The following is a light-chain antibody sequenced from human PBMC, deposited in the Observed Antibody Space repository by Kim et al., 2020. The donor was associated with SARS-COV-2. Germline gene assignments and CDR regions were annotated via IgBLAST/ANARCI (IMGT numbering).Light chain of an antibody. CDR3: SSYAGTNNFYV. Sequence: QSVTISCTATSSDVGGYNFVSWHQQHPGKAPKLIIYDVNKRPSGVPNRFSGSKSGNTASLTVSGLQAEDEADYYCSSYAGTNNFYVFGTGTKVTVL. CDR1: SSDVGGYNF. J-gene: IGLJ1*01. CDR2: DVN. V-gene: IGLV2-8*01.